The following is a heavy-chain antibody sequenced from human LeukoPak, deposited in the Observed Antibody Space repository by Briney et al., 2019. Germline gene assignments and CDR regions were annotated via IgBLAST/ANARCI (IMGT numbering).Heavy chain of an antibody. CDR3: ARGEWLVRYFDL. Sequence: SETLSLTCTVSGGSISSYYWSWIRQPPGKGLEWIGYIYYSGSTNYNPSLKSRVTISVDTSKNQFSLKLSSVTAADTAVYYCARGEWLVRYFDLWGRGTLGTVSS. CDR1: GGSISSYY. CDR2: IYYSGST. J-gene: IGHJ2*01. D-gene: IGHD6-19*01. V-gene: IGHV4-59*01.